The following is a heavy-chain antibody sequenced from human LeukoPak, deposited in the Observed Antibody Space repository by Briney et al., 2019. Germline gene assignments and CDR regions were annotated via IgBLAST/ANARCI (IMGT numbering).Heavy chain of an antibody. CDR2: IRYDGSNK. V-gene: IGHV3-30*02. D-gene: IGHD3-10*01. J-gene: IGHJ4*02. Sequence: GGSLRLSCAASGFIFSSYGMHWVRQAPGKGLEWVSFIRYDGSNKYYADSVKGRFTISRDNSKNTLYLQMNSLRAEDTAVYYCATDRGGGDTRGGYFDYWGQGTLVTVSS. CDR1: GFIFSSYG. CDR3: ATDRGGGDTRGGYFDY.